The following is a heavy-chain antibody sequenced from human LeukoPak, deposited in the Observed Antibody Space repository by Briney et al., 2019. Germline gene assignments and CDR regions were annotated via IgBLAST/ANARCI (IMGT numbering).Heavy chain of an antibody. V-gene: IGHV3-13*01. J-gene: IGHJ6*03. CDR3: ARATVIGNAPVPGYMDV. CDR1: GFTFSTYD. Sequence: GGSLRLSCAASGFTFSTYDMHWVRQVSGKGLGWVSSIGTIGDTFYPGSVKGRFTISRENAKNSLYLQMNGLRAGDTAVYYCARATVIGNAPVPGYMDVWGKGTTVTVSS. D-gene: IGHD2-21*01. CDR2: IGTIGDT.